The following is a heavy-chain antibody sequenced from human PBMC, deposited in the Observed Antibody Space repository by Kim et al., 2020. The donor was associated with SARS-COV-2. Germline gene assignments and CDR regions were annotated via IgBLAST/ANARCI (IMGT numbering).Heavy chain of an antibody. J-gene: IGHJ5*02. CDR2: T. V-gene: IGHV3-64*01. D-gene: IGHD3-16*01. CDR3: ARDATGGAFDP. Sequence: TYYANSVKGRFTISRDNSKNTLYLQMGSLRAEDMAVYYCARDATGGAFDPWGQGTLVTVSS.